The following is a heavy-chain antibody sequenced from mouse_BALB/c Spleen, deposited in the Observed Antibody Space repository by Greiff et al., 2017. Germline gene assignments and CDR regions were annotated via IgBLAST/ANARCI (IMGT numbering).Heavy chain of an antibody. CDR1: GFTFSSYA. D-gene: IGHD2-3*01. CDR3: ARGPYDGFAY. V-gene: IGHV5-6-5*01. J-gene: IGHJ3*01. CDR2: ISSGGST. Sequence: EVQVVESGGGLVKPGGSLKLSCAASGFTFSSYAMSWVRQTPEKRLEWVASISSGGSTYYPDSVKGRFTISRDNARNILYLQMSSLRSEDTAMYYCARGPYDGFAYWGQGTLVTVSA.